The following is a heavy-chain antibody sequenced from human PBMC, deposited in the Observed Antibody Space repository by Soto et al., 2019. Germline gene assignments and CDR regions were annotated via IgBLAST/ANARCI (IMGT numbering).Heavy chain of an antibody. CDR2: INHSGST. D-gene: IGHD6-13*01. CDR3: ARASSSWYLYYFDY. Sequence: PSETLSLTCAVYGGSSSGYYWSWIRQPPGKGLEWIGEINHSGSTNYNPSLKSRVTISVDTSKNQFSLKLSSVTAADTAVYYCARASSSWYLYYFDYWGQGTLVTVSS. J-gene: IGHJ4*02. CDR1: GGSSSGYY. V-gene: IGHV4-34*01.